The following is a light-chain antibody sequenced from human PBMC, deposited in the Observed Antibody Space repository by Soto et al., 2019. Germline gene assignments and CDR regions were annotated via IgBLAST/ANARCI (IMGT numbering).Light chain of an antibody. V-gene: IGKV1-39*01. CDR1: ESLSNY. Sequence: DIQMTQSPSSLSASVGDRVTITCRASESLSNYLNWYQQKPGKAPNLLIYAASSLQSGVQSRFGCSRFGGDFPVTNSGLTPEGFPNYDWEQNYTIPLSFGQGNKLVVK. CDR2: AAS. CDR3: EQNYTIPLS. J-gene: IGKJ2*01.